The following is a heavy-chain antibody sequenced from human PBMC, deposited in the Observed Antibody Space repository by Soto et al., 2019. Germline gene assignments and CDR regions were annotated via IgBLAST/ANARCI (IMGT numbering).Heavy chain of an antibody. Sequence: EVQLLESGGGLVQPGGSLRLSCAASGFTFSSYAMSWVRQAPGKGLDWVSSVSNSGGSSTYYADAVKGRFTISRDDSKNTLYLQLNSLSAEDTAIYYCAKLGGWNEFDYWGQGGLVSVSS. J-gene: IGHJ4*02. D-gene: IGHD1-1*01. CDR1: GFTFSSYA. V-gene: IGHV3-23*03. CDR3: AKLGGWNEFDY. CDR2: SVSNSGGSST.